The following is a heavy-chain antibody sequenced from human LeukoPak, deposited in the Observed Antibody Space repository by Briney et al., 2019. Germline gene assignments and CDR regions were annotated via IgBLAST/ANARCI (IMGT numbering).Heavy chain of an antibody. J-gene: IGHJ4*02. CDR3: ARSFGVVLDY. CDR1: GGSISSGDYY. V-gene: IGHV4-30-4*08. Sequence: TSETLSLTCTVSGGSISSGDYYWSWIRQPPGKGLEWIGYIYYSGSTYYNPSLKSRVTIAVDTSKNQFSLKLSSVTAADTAVYYCARSFGVVLDYWGQGTLVTVSS. D-gene: IGHD3-3*01. CDR2: IYYSGST.